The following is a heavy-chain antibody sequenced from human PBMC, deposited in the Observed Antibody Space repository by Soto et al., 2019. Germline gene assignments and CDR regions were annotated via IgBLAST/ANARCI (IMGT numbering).Heavy chain of an antibody. J-gene: IGHJ5*02. V-gene: IGHV3-30-3*01. D-gene: IGHD3-10*01. Sequence: GGSLRLSCAASGFTFSSYAMHWVRQAPGKGLEWVAVISYDGSNKYYADSVKGRFTISRDNSKNTLYLQMNSLRAEDTAVYYCSREGTRGGFLNWFDPWGQGTLVTVSS. CDR2: ISYDGSNK. CDR3: SREGTRGGFLNWFDP. CDR1: GFTFSSYA.